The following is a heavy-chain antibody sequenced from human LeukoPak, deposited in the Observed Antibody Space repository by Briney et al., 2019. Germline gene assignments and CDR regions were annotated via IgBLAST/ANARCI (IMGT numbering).Heavy chain of an antibody. V-gene: IGHV3-74*01. CDR2: INSDGSST. CDR3: ARDPRELGELSN. Sequence: GGSLRLSCAASGFSFSSYWMHWVRQTPGRGLMWVSRINSDGSSTTYADSVKGRFTISRHNSKNTLYLQMNSLRAEDTAVYYCARDPRELGELSNWGQGTLVTVSS. D-gene: IGHD3-16*02. CDR1: GFSFSSYW. J-gene: IGHJ4*02.